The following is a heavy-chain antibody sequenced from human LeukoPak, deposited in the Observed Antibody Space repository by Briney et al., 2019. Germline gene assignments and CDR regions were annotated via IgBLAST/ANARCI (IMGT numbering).Heavy chain of an antibody. Sequence: GGSLRLSCAASGFTFSSYAMHWVRQAPGKGLEWVAVISYDGSNKYYADSVKGRFTISRDNAKNTLYLQMNSLRAEDTAVYYCARDSPRAALNYWGQGTLVTVSS. CDR1: GFTFSSYA. D-gene: IGHD6-13*01. V-gene: IGHV3-30-3*01. CDR3: ARDSPRAALNY. J-gene: IGHJ4*02. CDR2: ISYDGSNK.